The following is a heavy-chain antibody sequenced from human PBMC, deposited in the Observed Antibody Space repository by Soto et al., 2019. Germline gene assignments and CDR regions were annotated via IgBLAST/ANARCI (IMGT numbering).Heavy chain of an antibody. CDR1: GFTVSSNY. Sequence: GGSLRLSCAASGFTVSSNYMSWVRQAPGKGLEWVSVIYSGGSTYYADSVKGRFTISRDNSKNTLYLQMNSLRAEDTAVYYCARSSRYYDISYWGQGTLVTVSS. CDR2: IYSGGST. V-gene: IGHV3-66*01. D-gene: IGHD3-9*01. J-gene: IGHJ4*02. CDR3: ARSSRYYDISY.